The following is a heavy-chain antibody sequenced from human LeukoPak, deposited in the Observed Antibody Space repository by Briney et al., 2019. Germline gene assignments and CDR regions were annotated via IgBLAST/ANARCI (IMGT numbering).Heavy chain of an antibody. D-gene: IGHD3-10*01. CDR3: ARDYYGSGTPFDP. CDR1: GGTFSSYA. V-gene: IGHV1-69*04. CDR2: IIPILGIA. Sequence: ASVKVSCKASGGTFSSYAISWVRQAPGQGLEWMGRIIPILGIANYAQKFLGRVTITADKSTSTAYMELSSLRSEDTAVYYCARDYYGSGTPFDPWGQGTLVTVSS. J-gene: IGHJ5*02.